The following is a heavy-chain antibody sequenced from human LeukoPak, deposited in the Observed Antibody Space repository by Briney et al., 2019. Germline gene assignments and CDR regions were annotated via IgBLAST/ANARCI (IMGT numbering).Heavy chain of an antibody. J-gene: IGHJ3*02. CDR2: IYHSGST. CDR1: GYSLSSGYY. V-gene: IGHV4-38-2*01. D-gene: IGHD2-15*01. CDR3: ARLGTFDI. Sequence: SETLSLTCAVSGYSLSSGYYWGWIRQPPGKGLEWIGSIYHSGSTYYNPSLKSRVTISVDTSKNQFSLKLSSVTAADTAVYYCARLGTFDIWGQGTMVTVSS.